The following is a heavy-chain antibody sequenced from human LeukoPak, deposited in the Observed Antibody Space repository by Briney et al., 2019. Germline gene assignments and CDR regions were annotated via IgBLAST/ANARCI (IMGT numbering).Heavy chain of an antibody. CDR2: TSYTGST. CDR1: GGSISGYY. Sequence: SETLSLTCTVSGGSISGYYWSWIRQPPGKGLEWIRYTSYTGSTDYNPSLKSRVTISVDTSKNQFSLKVNSVIAADTAVYYCARDRVGDASWGQGTLVTVSS. J-gene: IGHJ5*02. V-gene: IGHV4-59*01. CDR3: ARDRVGDAS.